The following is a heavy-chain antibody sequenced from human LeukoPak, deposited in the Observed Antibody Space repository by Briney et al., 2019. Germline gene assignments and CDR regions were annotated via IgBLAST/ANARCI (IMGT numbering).Heavy chain of an antibody. CDR2: IIPIFGTA. V-gene: IGHV1-69*05. CDR1: GGTFSSYA. CDR3: ARGPPDTLTGYDYYYYMDV. Sequence: SVKVSCKASGGTFSSYAISWVRQAPGQGLEWMGGIIPIFGTANYAQKFQGRVTITTDESTSTAYMELGSLRSEDTAVYYCARGPPDTLTGYDYYYYMDVWGKGTTVTVSS. D-gene: IGHD3-9*01. J-gene: IGHJ6*03.